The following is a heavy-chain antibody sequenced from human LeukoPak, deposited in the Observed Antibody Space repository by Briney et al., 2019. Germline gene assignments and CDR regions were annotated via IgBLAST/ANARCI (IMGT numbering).Heavy chain of an antibody. CDR1: GGSISSGGYY. D-gene: IGHD5-18*01. V-gene: IGHV4-31*03. CDR2: IYYSGST. Sequence: SQTLSLTCTVSGGSISSGGYYWSWIRQHPGKGLEWIGYIYYSGSTYYNPSLKSRVTISVDTSKNQFPLKLSSVTAVDTAVYYCARANFQAMTEYWGQGTLVTVSS. J-gene: IGHJ4*02. CDR3: ARANFQAMTEY.